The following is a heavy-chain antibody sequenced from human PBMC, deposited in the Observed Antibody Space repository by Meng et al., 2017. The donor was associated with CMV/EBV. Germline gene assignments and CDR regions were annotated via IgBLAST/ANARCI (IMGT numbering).Heavy chain of an antibody. Sequence: SVKVSCKASGFTFTSSAVQWVRQARGQRLEWIGWIVVGSGNTNYAQKFQERVTITRDMSTSTAYMELSSLRSEDTAVYYCAADPYDFWSGLNDAFDIWGQGTMVTVSS. J-gene: IGHJ3*02. CDR3: AADPYDFWSGLNDAFDI. V-gene: IGHV1-58*01. CDR2: IVVGSGNT. D-gene: IGHD3-3*01. CDR1: GFTFTSSA.